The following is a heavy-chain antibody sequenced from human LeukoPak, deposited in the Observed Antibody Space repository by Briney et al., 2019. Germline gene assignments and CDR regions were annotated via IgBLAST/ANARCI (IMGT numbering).Heavy chain of an antibody. CDR2: ISYDGSNK. CDR3: ARGGPEEDPFDI. J-gene: IGHJ3*02. D-gene: IGHD1-14*01. V-gene: IGHV3-30-3*01. Sequence: GGSLRLSCAASGFTFSSYAMSWVRQAPGKGLEWVAVISYDGSNKYYADSVKGRFTISRDNSKNTLYLQMNSLRAEDTAMYYCARGGPEEDPFDIWGQGTMVTVSS. CDR1: GFTFSSYA.